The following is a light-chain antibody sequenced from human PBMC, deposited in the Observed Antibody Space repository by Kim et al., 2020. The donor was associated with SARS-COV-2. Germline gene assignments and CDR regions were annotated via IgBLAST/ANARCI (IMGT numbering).Light chain of an antibody. Sequence: SYELTQPLSVSVALGQTARITCGGNNIGSKNVHWYQQKPGQAPVLVIYRDSNRPSGIPERFSGSNSGNTVTLTISRAQAGAEADYYCQVWDSSSWVFGGG. V-gene: IGLV3-9*01. CDR2: RDS. J-gene: IGLJ3*02. CDR3: QVWDSSSWV. CDR1: NIGSKN.